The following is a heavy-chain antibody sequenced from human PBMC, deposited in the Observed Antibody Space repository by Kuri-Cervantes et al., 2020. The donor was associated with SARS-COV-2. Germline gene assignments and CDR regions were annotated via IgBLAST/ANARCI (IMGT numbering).Heavy chain of an antibody. Sequence: GSLRLSCAASGFTVSSNYMSWVRQAPGKGLEWIGESNHSGSTNYNPSLKSRVTISVDTSKNQFSLKLSSVTAADTAVYFCARHPRLEASRNYYFDYWGQGILVTVSS. CDR3: ARHPRLEASRNYYFDY. V-gene: IGHV4-34*01. CDR2: SNHSGST. J-gene: IGHJ4*02. CDR1: GFTVSSNY.